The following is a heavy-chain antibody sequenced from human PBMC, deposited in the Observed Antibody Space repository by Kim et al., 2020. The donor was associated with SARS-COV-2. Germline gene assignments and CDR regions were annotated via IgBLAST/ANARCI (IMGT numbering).Heavy chain of an antibody. CDR2: ISGSGGST. J-gene: IGHJ6*02. CDR3: AKDPVPAGLRFEGYYYYGMDV. CDR1: GFTFSSYA. V-gene: IGHV3-23*01. D-gene: IGHD5-12*01. Sequence: GGSLRLSCAASGFTFSSYAMSWVRQAPGKGLEWVSAISGSGGSTYYADSVKGRLTISRDNSKNTLYLQMNSLRAEDTAVYYCAKDPVPAGLRFEGYYYYGMDVWGQGTTVTVSS.